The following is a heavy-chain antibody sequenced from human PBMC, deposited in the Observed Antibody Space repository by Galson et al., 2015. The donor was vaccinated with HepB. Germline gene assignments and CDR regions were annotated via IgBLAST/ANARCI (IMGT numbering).Heavy chain of an antibody. J-gene: IGHJ4*02. D-gene: IGHD3-3*01. Sequence: SLRLSCAASGFTFSDYYMSWIRQAPGKGLEWVSYISSSGSTIYYADSVKGRFTISRDNAKNSPYLQMNSLRAEDTAVYYCARGPRLRFLEWLPHTDYWGQGTLVTVSS. CDR1: GFTFSDYY. V-gene: IGHV3-11*01. CDR3: ARGPRLRFLEWLPHTDY. CDR2: ISSSGSTI.